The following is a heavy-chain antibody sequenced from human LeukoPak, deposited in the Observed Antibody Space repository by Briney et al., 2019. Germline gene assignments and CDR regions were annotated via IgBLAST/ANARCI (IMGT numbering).Heavy chain of an antibody. V-gene: IGHV1-2*02. Sequence: ASVKVSCKASGYTFTGYYMHWVRQAPGQGLEWMGWINPNNGGTNYAQKFQGRVTMTRDTSISTAYMELSRLRSDDTAVYYCARGIAVAENRFDPWGQGTLVTVSS. CDR3: ARGIAVAENRFDP. J-gene: IGHJ5*02. CDR1: GYTFTGYY. CDR2: INPNNGGT. D-gene: IGHD6-19*01.